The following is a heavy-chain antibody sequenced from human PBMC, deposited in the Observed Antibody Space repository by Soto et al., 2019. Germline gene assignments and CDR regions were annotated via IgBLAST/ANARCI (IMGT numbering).Heavy chain of an antibody. CDR2: IIPILGIA. J-gene: IGHJ6*03. D-gene: IGHD2-8*01. CDR1: GGTFSSYT. CDR3: ARESNCTNGVCYLVRLWDYYYMDV. V-gene: IGHV1-69*04. Sequence: SVKVSCKASGGTFSSYTISWVRQAPGQGLEWMGRIIPILGIANYAQKFQGRVTITADKSTSTAYMELSSLRSEDTAVYYCARESNCTNGVCYLVRLWDYYYMDVWGKGTTVTVSS.